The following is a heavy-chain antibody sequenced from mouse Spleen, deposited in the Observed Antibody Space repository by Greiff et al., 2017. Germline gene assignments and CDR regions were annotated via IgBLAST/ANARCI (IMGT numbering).Heavy chain of an antibody. Sequence: EVQVVESGGGLVQPGGSMKLSCGASGFTFSNYWMNWVRQSPEKGLEWVAQIKLKSDNYATHYAESVKGRFTISRDDSKNSVYLQMNNLRAEDTGIYYCAAFMDYWGQGTSVTVSS. V-gene: IGHV6-3*01. J-gene: IGHJ4*01. CDR1: GFTFSNYW. CDR3: AAFMDY. CDR2: IKLKSDNYAT.